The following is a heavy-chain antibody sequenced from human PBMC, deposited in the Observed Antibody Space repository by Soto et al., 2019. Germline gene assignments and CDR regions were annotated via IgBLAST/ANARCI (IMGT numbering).Heavy chain of an antibody. Sequence: QLQLLESGPGLVKASETLSLTCSVSGGSISTSRSYWAWIRQPPGKGLGWLANIFYSGSTFYNPSLASRVSVSVDTSKNEFSLKLRSVTAADTAVYYCARQPTTGDTDLWIDPWGQGTLVTVSS. CDR3: ARQPTTGDTDLWIDP. V-gene: IGHV4-39*01. CDR1: GGSISTSRSY. D-gene: IGHD2-21*01. J-gene: IGHJ5*02. CDR2: IFYSGST.